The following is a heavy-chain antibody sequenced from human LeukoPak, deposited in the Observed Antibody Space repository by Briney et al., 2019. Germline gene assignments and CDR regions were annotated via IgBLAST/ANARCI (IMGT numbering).Heavy chain of an antibody. J-gene: IGHJ5*01. D-gene: IGHD3-10*01. CDR3: AKEGAYPIITYDS. V-gene: IGHV3-7*01. Sequence: SGGSLRLSCAASGFTFNSYWMNWVRQAPGKGLEWVANIKQDGSEKYYVDSVKGRFTISRDNAKNSLYLQMNSLRAEDTAVYYCAKEGAYPIITYDSWGQGTLVTVSS. CDR2: IKQDGSEK. CDR1: GFTFNSYW.